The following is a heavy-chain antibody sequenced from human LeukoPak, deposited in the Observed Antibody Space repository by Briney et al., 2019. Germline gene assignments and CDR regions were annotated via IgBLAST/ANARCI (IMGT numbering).Heavy chain of an antibody. D-gene: IGHD4-17*01. J-gene: IGHJ6*02. CDR1: GFTFSSYW. CDR3: AKDEADYGDYVGMYYYYYGMDV. Sequence: GGSLRLSCAASGFTFSSYWMSWVRQAPGKGLEWVAVISYDGSNKYYADSVKGRFTISRDNSKNTLYLQMNSLRAEDTAVYYCAKDEADYGDYVGMYYYYYGMDVWGQGTTVTVSS. CDR2: ISYDGSNK. V-gene: IGHV3-30*18.